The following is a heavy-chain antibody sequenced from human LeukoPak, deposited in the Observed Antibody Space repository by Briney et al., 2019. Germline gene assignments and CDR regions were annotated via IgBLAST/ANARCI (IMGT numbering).Heavy chain of an antibody. CDR1: GGTFISYT. CDR3: GRDRGGSSSAFDP. V-gene: IGHV1-69*10. CDR2: IIPILGIG. Sequence: GVSVKVSCKASGGTFISYTISWVGQAPGQGREWMGGIIPILGIGNYSQKFHGRVTITADKSTSTAYMELSRLRSEDTAVYYCGRDRGGSSSAFDPWGQGTLVTVSS. D-gene: IGHD6-6*01. J-gene: IGHJ5*02.